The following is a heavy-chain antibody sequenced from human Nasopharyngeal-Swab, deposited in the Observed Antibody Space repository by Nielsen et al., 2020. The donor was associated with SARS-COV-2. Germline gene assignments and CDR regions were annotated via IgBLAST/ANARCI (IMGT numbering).Heavy chain of an antibody. V-gene: IGHV3-7*01. CDR2: IRQDGSEK. J-gene: IGHJ5*02. CDR1: GFTFSSYW. CDR3: ARGQVVPAAIRYNWFDP. Sequence: GESLKTSCAASGFTFSSYWMSWVRQAPGKGLEWVANIRQDGSEKYYVDSVKGRFTISRDNAKNSLYLQMNSLRAEDTAVYYCARGQVVPAAIRYNWFDPWGQGTLVTVSS. D-gene: IGHD2-2*01.